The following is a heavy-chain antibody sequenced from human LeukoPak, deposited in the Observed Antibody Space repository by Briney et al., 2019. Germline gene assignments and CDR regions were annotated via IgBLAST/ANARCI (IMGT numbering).Heavy chain of an antibody. Sequence: GGSLRLSCAASGFTFNNYGMHWVRQAPGKGLEWVAFIRYNGNNQYYADSVKGRFTISRDNSKNTLYLQMNSLRAEDTAVYYCAKDRHSSLDYWGQGTLVTVSS. CDR1: GFTFNNYG. J-gene: IGHJ4*02. CDR3: AKDRHSSLDY. V-gene: IGHV3-30*02. D-gene: IGHD6-19*01. CDR2: IRYNGNNQ.